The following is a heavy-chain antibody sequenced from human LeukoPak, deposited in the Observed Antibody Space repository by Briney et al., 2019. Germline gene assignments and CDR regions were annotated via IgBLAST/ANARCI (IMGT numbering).Heavy chain of an antibody. J-gene: IGHJ6*03. CDR1: GDAISSGNY. Sequence: RPSETLSLTCVVSGDAISSGNYWSWIRQPPGKGLEWIGEINHGGSTKYNPSLKSRVTISVDTSKNQFSLTLNSMTAADTAIYFCGGQRWGKTSSWLGAFYYNIDVWGKGTTVTVSS. CDR3: GGQRWGKTSSWLGAFYYNIDV. V-gene: IGHV4-34*01. CDR2: INHGGST. D-gene: IGHD6-13*01.